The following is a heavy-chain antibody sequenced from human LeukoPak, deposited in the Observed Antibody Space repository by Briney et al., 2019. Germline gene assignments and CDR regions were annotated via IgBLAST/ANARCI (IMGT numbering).Heavy chain of an antibody. J-gene: IGHJ3*02. D-gene: IGHD6-13*01. V-gene: IGHV3-74*01. CDR3: ARDRGGSSWDDAFDI. Sequence: PGGSLRLSCAASGFTFSSYWMHWVRQAPGKGLVWVSRINSDGSSTSYADSVKGRFTISRHNAKNTLYLQMNSLRAEDTAVYYCARDRGGSSWDDAFDIWGQGTMVTVSS. CDR2: INSDGSST. CDR1: GFTFSSYW.